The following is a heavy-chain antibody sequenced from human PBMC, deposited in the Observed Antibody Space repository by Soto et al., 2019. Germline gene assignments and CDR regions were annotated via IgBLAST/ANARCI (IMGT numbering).Heavy chain of an antibody. J-gene: IGHJ4*02. D-gene: IGHD3-3*01. CDR3: ARGLEYYDFWSGYSDY. Sequence: SETLSLTCAVSGYSISREYYWDWIRQPPGKGLEWIGSISHSGTTYYKPSLKSRVTISLDTSKNQFSLKLTSVTAADTAVYYCARGLEYYDFWSGYSDYWGQGTLVTVSS. CDR1: GYSISREYY. V-gene: IGHV4-38-2*01. CDR2: ISHSGTT.